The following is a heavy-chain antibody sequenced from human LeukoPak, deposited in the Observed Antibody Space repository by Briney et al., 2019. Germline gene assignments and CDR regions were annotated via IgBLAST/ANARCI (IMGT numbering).Heavy chain of an antibody. D-gene: IGHD6-19*01. CDR2: MYYGGSN. V-gene: IGHV4-39*01. J-gene: IGHJ3*02. Sequence: SETLSLTCTVSGVSFSSTSYYWGWIRQPPGKGLEWIGSMYYGGSNYYNPSLKSRVTISVDTSKNQFSLNLRSVAAADTAMYYCARVPPTYNSGWTFDAFDIWGQGTMVTVSS. CDR1: GVSFSSTSYY. CDR3: ARVPPTYNSGWTFDAFDI.